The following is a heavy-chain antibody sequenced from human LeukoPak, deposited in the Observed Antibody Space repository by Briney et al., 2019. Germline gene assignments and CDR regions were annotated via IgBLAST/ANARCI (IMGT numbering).Heavy chain of an antibody. CDR1: GFTFSSYS. J-gene: IGHJ4*02. CDR2: ISSSSSTI. CDR3: ARDPGSGSYYFDY. Sequence: GGSLRLSCAASGFTFSSYSMNWVRQAPGKGLEWVSCISSSSSTIYYADSVKGRFTISRDNAKNSLYLQMNSLRAEDTAVYYCARDPGSGSYYFDYWGQGTLVTVSS. D-gene: IGHD3-10*01. V-gene: IGHV3-48*04.